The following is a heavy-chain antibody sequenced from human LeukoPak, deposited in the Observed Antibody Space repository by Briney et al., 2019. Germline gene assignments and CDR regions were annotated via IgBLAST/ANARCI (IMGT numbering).Heavy chain of an antibody. D-gene: IGHD5-18*01. CDR3: VREARGYHYTYFDY. Sequence: GGSLRLSCAASGFTFSSYAMHWVRQAPGKGLEWVAVTSYDGSNKYYADSVQGRFTVSREDARNSLYLQMNSLRAGDTAVYYCVREARGYHYTYFDYWGQGTLVTVSS. V-gene: IGHV3-30*07. J-gene: IGHJ4*02. CDR2: TSYDGSNK. CDR1: GFTFSSYA.